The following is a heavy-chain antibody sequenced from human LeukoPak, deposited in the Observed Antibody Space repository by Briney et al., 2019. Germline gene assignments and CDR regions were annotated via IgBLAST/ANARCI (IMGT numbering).Heavy chain of an antibody. Sequence: SETLSLTCTVSGGSISSYYWSWIRQPPGKGLEWIGYIYYSGSTNYNPSLKSRVTISVDTSKNQFSLKLSSVTAADTAVYYCARDSSGYSGYDYYYMDVWGKGTTVTISS. CDR2: IYYSGST. J-gene: IGHJ6*03. V-gene: IGHV4-59*01. CDR3: ARDSSGYSGYDYYYMDV. D-gene: IGHD1-26*01. CDR1: GGSISSYY.